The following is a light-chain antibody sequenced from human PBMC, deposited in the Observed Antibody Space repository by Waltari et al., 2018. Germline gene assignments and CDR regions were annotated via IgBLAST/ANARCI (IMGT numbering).Light chain of an antibody. CDR3: QTGGHGTWV. J-gene: IGLJ3*02. CDR1: SGHSSNI. Sequence: QLVLTQSPSASASLGASVKLTCTLSSGHSSNIIAWHQQQPEKGPRYLMKVNSDGSHSKGDEIPDRFSCSSSGAERYLTISSLQSDDEADYYCQTGGHGTWVFGGGTKLTVL. CDR2: VNSDGSH. V-gene: IGLV4-69*01.